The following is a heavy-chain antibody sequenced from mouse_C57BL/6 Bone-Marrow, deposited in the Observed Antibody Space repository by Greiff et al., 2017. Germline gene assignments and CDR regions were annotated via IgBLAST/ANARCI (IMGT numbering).Heavy chain of an antibody. D-gene: IGHD2-4*01. CDR3: VRHERDYEYEEYFQY. Sequence: VQLQQSGAELVKPGASVKLSCKASGYIFTEYTIHWVKQRSGQGLEWIGWFYPGSGSIKYNERFKDKATLTADKSSNTVYMELSRLTSEGSAVYFCVRHERDYEYEEYFQYWGPGTPLPVSS. J-gene: IGHJ2*01. CDR2: FYPGSGSI. V-gene: IGHV1-62-2*01. CDR1: GYIFTEYT.